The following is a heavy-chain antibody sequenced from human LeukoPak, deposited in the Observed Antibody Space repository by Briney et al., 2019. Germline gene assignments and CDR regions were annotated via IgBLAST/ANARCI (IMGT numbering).Heavy chain of an antibody. CDR2: INPSGGST. V-gene: IGHV1-46*01. CDR3: ASWTLGAYCSGGSCYSGDGAFDI. J-gene: IGHJ3*02. Sequence: ASLKVSCKASGYTFTTYHMNWVRQAPGQGLEWMGIINPSGGSTSYAQKFQGRVTMTRDTSTSTVYMELSSLRSEDTAVYYCASWTLGAYCSGGSCYSGDGAFDIWGQGTMVTVSS. CDR1: GYTFTTYH. D-gene: IGHD2-15*01.